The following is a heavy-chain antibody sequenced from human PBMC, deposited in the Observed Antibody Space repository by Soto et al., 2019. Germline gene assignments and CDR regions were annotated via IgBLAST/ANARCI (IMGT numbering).Heavy chain of an antibody. D-gene: IGHD2-15*01. J-gene: IGHJ4*02. CDR3: ARVPSASGRAHFDY. V-gene: IGHV3-30-3*01. CDR1: GFTFSSYA. Sequence: QVQLVESGGGVVQPGRSLRLSCAASGFTFSSYAMHWVRQAPGKGLEWVAVISYDGSNKYYADSVKGRFTISRYNSKNTLDLQMNSLRAEDTAVYYCARVPSASGRAHFDYWGQGTLVTVSS. CDR2: ISYDGSNK.